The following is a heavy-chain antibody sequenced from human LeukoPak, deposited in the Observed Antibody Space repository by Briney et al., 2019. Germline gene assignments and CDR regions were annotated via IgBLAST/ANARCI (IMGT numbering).Heavy chain of an antibody. CDR2: LSGSGGNT. V-gene: IGHV3-23*01. CDR1: GFTFRRYG. CDR3: ARAHGLGPCSGGSCDRWGFDY. J-gene: IGHJ4*02. D-gene: IGHD2-15*01. Sequence: PGGSLRLSCAASGFTFRRYGMSWVRQAPGKGLEWVSALSGSGGNTFYADSVKGRFTISRDNSKNMLYLQMNSLRAEDTALYYCARAHGLGPCSGGSCDRWGFDYWGQGTLVTVSS.